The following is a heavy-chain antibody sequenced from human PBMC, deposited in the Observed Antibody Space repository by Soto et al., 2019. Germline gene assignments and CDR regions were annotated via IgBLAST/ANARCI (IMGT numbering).Heavy chain of an antibody. CDR3: ARIESPGKTVFDY. J-gene: IGHJ4*02. V-gene: IGHV1-46*01. D-gene: IGHD2-21*01. CDR2: VNPSRGTA. Sequence: GASVKVSCKASGYAFSNYNIHWVRQAPGQGRQWMGEVNPSRGTAGYAETFQGRVTMTRDASTRTVYMVLTSLTPADTAIYYCARIESPGKTVFDYWGQGSLVTVSS. CDR1: GYAFSNYN.